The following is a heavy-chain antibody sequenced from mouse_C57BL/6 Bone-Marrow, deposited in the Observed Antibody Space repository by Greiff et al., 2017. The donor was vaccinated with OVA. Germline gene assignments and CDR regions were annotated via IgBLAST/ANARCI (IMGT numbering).Heavy chain of an antibody. CDR1: GFTFSSYG. D-gene: IGHD2-12*01. CDR3: LLRWYWYFDV. Sequence: EVQGVESGGDLVKPGGSLKLSCAASGFTFSSYGMSWVRQTPDKRLEWVATISSGGSYTNYPDSVKGRFTISSDNAKNTLYLQVSSLKSEDTAMYYCLLRWYWYFDVWGTGTTVTVSS. J-gene: IGHJ1*03. CDR2: ISSGGSYT. V-gene: IGHV5-6*01.